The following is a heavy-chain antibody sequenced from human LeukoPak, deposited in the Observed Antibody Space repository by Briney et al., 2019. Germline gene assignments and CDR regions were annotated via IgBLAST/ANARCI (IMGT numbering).Heavy chain of an antibody. CDR1: GYTFTSYA. Sequence: ASVKVSCKASGYTFTSYAMHWVRQAPGQRLEWMGWINAGNGNTKYSQKFQGRVTITADESTSTAYMELSSLRSEDTAVYYCARGAGSGYSYGYVFDYWGQGTLVTVSS. J-gene: IGHJ4*02. V-gene: IGHV1-3*01. CDR3: ARGAGSGYSYGYVFDY. D-gene: IGHD5-18*01. CDR2: INAGNGNT.